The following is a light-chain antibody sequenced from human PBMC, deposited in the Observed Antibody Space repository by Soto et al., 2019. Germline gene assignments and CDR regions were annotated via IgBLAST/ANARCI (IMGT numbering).Light chain of an antibody. CDR2: DAS. V-gene: IGKV1-5*01. J-gene: IGKJ2*01. CDR3: HQYKSYTPYT. Sequence: DIQMTQSPSALSASLGDRVTITCRASHSIDTWLAWYQQRPGKAPNLLIYDASSLASGVPSRFSGGGSGTEFTLTISNLRPDDFGTYYCHQYKSYTPYTIGQGTKVEIK. CDR1: HSIDTW.